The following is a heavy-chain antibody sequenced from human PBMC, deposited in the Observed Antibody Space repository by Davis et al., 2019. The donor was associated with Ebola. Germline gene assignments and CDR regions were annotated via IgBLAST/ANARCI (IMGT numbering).Heavy chain of an antibody. Sequence: MPGGSLRLSCTVSGGSISSYYWSWIRQPPGKGLEWIGYIYYSGSTNYNPSLKSRVTISVDTSKNQFSLKLSSVTAADTAVYYCATASGSYYMGFDYWGHGTLVTVSS. CDR1: GGSISSYY. V-gene: IGHV4-59*01. J-gene: IGHJ4*01. D-gene: IGHD1-26*01. CDR2: IYYSGST. CDR3: ATASGSYYMGFDY.